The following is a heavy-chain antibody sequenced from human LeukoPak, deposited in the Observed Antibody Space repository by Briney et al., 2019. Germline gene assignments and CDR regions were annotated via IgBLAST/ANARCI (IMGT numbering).Heavy chain of an antibody. CDR2: XXPXXXXT. V-gene: IGHV1-8*01. CDR1: GYTFTXYX. CDR3: ARAHKYYDYVWGSYRYRTLIDY. Sequence: ASVKVSCKASGYTFTXYXINXXRXATGXXXXXXGXXXPXXXXTSYAKKFQGRVTMTRNTSISTAYMELSSLRSEDTAVYYCARAHKYYDYVWGSYRYRTLIDYWGQGTLVTVSS. D-gene: IGHD3-16*02. J-gene: IGHJ4*02.